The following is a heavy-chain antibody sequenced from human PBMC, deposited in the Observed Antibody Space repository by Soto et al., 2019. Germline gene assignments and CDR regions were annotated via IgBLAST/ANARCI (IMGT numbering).Heavy chain of an antibody. CDR1: GLTFSSYG. CDR3: AREYSSGWYWYFDL. Sequence: QPGGSLRLSCAASGLTFSSYGMHWVRQAPGKGLEWVAVIWYDGSNKYYADSVKGRFTISRDNSKNTLYLQMNSLRAEDTAVYYCAREYSSGWYWYFDLWGRGTLVTVSS. J-gene: IGHJ2*01. D-gene: IGHD6-25*01. CDR2: IWYDGSNK. V-gene: IGHV3-33*01.